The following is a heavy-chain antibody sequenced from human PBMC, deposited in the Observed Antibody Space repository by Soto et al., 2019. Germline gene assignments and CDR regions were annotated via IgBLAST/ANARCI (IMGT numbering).Heavy chain of an antibody. Sequence: SETLSLTCTVSGGSISSGGYYWSWIRQHPGKGLEWIGYIYYSGSTYYNPSLKSRVTISVDTSKNQFSLKLSYVTAADTAVYYCARVKLYDYSPQYYFDYWGQGTLVTVSS. CDR1: GGSISSGGYY. D-gene: IGHD4-4*01. CDR2: IYYSGST. V-gene: IGHV4-31*03. CDR3: ARVKLYDYSPQYYFDY. J-gene: IGHJ4*02.